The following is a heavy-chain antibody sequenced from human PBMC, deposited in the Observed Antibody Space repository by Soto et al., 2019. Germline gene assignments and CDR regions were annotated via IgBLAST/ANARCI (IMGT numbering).Heavy chain of an antibody. CDR3: AKDETWMTTVTTGAYFDY. D-gene: IGHD4-4*01. Sequence: QVQLVESGGGVVQPGWSLRLSCAASGFTFSSYGMHWVRQAPGKGLEWVAVISYDGSNKYYADSVKGRFTISRDNSKNTLYLQMNSLRAEDTAVYYCAKDETWMTTVTTGAYFDYWGQGTLVTVSS. J-gene: IGHJ4*02. CDR1: GFTFSSYG. CDR2: ISYDGSNK. V-gene: IGHV3-30*18.